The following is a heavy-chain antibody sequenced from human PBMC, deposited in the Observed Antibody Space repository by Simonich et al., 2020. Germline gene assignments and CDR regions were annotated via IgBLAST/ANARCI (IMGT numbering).Heavy chain of an antibody. CDR2: IKQDRSEK. J-gene: IGHJ4*02. CDR3: ARDREVYGSGSYYNY. Sequence: EVQLVESGGGLVQPGGSLRLSCAASGFTFSSYWMSGVRQAPEKGLEWMAKIKQDRSEKYDGDSVKGRFTISRDNAKNSLYLQMNSLRAEDTAVYYCARDREVYGSGSYYNYWGQGTLVTVSS. D-gene: IGHD3-10*01. CDR1: GFTFSSYW. V-gene: IGHV3-7*01.